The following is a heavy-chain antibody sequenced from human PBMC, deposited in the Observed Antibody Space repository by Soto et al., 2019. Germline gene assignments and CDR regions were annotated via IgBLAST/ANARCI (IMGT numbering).Heavy chain of an antibody. V-gene: IGHV4-34*01. CDR3: ARFSGSYYYAMDV. D-gene: IGHD6-19*01. Sequence: ETLSLTCAVYGGSFSGYYWSWIRQPPGKGLEWIGEINHSGVTNYKPSLKRRVPISVDTSKNQFSLQLKSVTAADTALYYCARFSGSYYYAMDVWGQGSTVTVS. CDR1: GGSFSGYY. J-gene: IGHJ6*02. CDR2: INHSGVT.